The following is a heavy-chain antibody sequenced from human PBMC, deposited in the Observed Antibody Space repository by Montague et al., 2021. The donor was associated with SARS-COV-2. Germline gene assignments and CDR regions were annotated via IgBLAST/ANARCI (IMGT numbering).Heavy chain of an antibody. D-gene: IGHD2-8*01. CDR3: TRGNGWYQP. CDR1: GSYLRGYF. V-gene: IGHV4-59*13. J-gene: IGHJ5*02. CDR2: ILYNGTA. Sequence: SETLSLTCSVSGSYLRGYFWSWVRQPPGQRLEWIGYILYNGTATYNPALRSRLTMSVDMSRNQFSLELRSMTVTDTAFYYCTRGNGWYQPWGRGTLVTVSS.